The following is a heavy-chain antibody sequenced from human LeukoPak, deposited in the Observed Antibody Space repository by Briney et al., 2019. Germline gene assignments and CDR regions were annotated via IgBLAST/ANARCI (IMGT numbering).Heavy chain of an antibody. Sequence: GGSLRLSCAASGFTFSSYWMSWVRKAPGKGLERVANIKQDGSEKYYVDSVKGRFTISRDNAKNSLYLQMNSLRAEDTAVYYCARGNYYDSSGYSAYWGQGTLVTVSS. CDR2: IKQDGSEK. CDR3: ARGNYYDSSGYSAY. D-gene: IGHD3-22*01. J-gene: IGHJ4*02. CDR1: GFTFSSYW. V-gene: IGHV3-7*01.